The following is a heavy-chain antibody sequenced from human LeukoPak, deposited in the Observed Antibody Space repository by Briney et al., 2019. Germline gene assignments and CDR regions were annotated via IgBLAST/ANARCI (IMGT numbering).Heavy chain of an antibody. D-gene: IGHD5-18*01. V-gene: IGHV3-15*01. CDR1: GFTFSSYA. CDR3: TTGTWIQLWLPDY. Sequence: PGGSLRLSCATSGFTFSSYAMSWVRQAPGKGLEWVGHIKSKTDGGTTDFAAPVKGRFTISRDDSENTLFLQMNSLKTEDTAVYYCTTGTWIQLWLPDYWGQGTLVTVSS. CDR2: IKSKTDGGTT. J-gene: IGHJ4*02.